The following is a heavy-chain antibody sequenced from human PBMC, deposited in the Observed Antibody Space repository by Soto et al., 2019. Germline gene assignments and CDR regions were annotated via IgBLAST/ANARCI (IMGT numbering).Heavy chain of an antibody. D-gene: IGHD2-2*01. CDR1: GGTFSSYA. CDR2: IIPIFDTA. CDR3: ARHDCISTSCYYYYYYGMDV. J-gene: IGHJ6*02. V-gene: IGHV1-69*13. Sequence: SVKVSCKASGGTFSSYAISWVRQAPGQGLEWMGGIIPIFDTANYAQKFQGRVTVTAVESTSTAYMELSSLRSEDTAVYYCARHDCISTSCYYYYYYGMDVWGQGTTVTVSS.